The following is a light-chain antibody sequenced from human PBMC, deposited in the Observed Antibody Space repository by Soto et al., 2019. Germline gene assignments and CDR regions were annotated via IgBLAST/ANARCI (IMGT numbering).Light chain of an antibody. Sequence: EIVMTQSPAALSASPGGRATLSCRASQSISGTLAWYQQKPGQAPRLLIYGASTRATSFPARFSGSGSGTDFTLTISSLQSEDFAVYYCQQYNNWPWTFGQGTKVDIK. V-gene: IGKV3-15*01. CDR2: GAS. CDR3: QQYNNWPWT. J-gene: IGKJ1*01. CDR1: QSISGT.